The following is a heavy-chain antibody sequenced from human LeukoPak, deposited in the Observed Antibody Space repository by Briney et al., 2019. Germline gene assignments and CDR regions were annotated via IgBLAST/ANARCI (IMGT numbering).Heavy chain of an antibody. CDR3: ARGSGRGYSYGLDY. CDR1: GYSISSGYY. V-gene: IGHV4-38-2*02. D-gene: IGHD5-18*01. Sequence: PSETLSLTCTVSGYSISSGYYWGWIRQPPGKGLEWIGSIYYSGSTYYNPSLKSRVTISVDTSKNQFSLKLSSVTAADTAVYYCARGSGRGYSYGLDYWGQGTLVTVSS. CDR2: IYYSGST. J-gene: IGHJ4*02.